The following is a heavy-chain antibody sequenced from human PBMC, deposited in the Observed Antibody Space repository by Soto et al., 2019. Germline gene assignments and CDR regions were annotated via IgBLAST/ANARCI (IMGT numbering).Heavy chain of an antibody. CDR1: GYSFTSYW. J-gene: IGHJ6*02. CDR2: IYPGDSDT. Sequence: PGESLKISCKGSGYSFTSYWIGWVRQMPGKGLEWMGIIYPGDSDTRYSPSFQGQVTISADKSISTAYLQWSSLKASDTAMYYCASGLSSEGYYYYYGMDVWGQGTTVTVSS. CDR3: ASGLSSEGYYYYYGMDV. V-gene: IGHV5-51*01. D-gene: IGHD6-6*01.